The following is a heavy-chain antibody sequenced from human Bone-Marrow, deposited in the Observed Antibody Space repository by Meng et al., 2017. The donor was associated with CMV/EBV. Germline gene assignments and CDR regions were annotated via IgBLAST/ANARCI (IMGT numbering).Heavy chain of an antibody. D-gene: IGHD2-2*01. J-gene: IGHJ4*02. CDR3: AKGRDLGYCSSTSCYFDY. V-gene: IGHV3-11*04. Sequence: GESLKISCAASGFTFSDYYMTWIRQAPGKGLEWVSCISNSGSNIYYADSVKGRFTISRDNAKNTLYLQMNSLRAEDTAVYYCAKGRDLGYCSSTSCYFDYWGQGTLVTVSS. CDR2: ISNSGSNI. CDR1: GFTFSDYY.